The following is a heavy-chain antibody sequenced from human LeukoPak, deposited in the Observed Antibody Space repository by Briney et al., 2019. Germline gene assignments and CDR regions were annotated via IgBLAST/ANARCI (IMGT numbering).Heavy chain of an antibody. CDR3: AREFGGYWGYFDY. D-gene: IGHD3-16*01. CDR1: GFSLSTYG. J-gene: IGHJ4*02. CDR2: IRHDGSSK. V-gene: IGHV3-30*02. Sequence: GGSLRLSRVPSGFSLSTYGLHWVRQDPATGRERVAFIRHDGSSKYYADSVKGRFTISRDSSKDTLYLQMNSLRTEDTAVYYCAREFGGYWGYFDYWGQGTLVTVSS.